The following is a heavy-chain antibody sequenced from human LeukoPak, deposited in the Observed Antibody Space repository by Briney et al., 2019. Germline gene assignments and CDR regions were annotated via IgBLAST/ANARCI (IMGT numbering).Heavy chain of an antibody. CDR3: VRHSGWYFGY. D-gene: IGHD6-19*01. Sequence: SETLSLTCAVYGGSFNDYYWNWIRQPPGKGLEWIGEINLRGSTTYNPSLKSRVTISLDESKNQFSLKLSSVTAADTAVYYCVRHSGWYFGYWGQGTLATVSS. J-gene: IGHJ4*02. CDR1: GGSFNDYY. CDR2: INLRGST. V-gene: IGHV4-34*01.